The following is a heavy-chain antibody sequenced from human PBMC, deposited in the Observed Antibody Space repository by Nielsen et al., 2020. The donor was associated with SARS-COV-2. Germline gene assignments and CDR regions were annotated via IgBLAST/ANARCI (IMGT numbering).Heavy chain of an antibody. V-gene: IGHV3-74*01. CDR2: INPSGSGT. Sequence: GESLRLSCSASGFTFSSTWMDWVRQAPGQGLVWVSRINPSGSGTAYADSVKGRFAVSRDNAENTVVLQIHSLRVEDTAVYYCAGEADFWCGTQKYYMDVWGKGTTVTVSS. CDR1: GFTFSSTW. D-gene: IGHD3-3*01. CDR3: AGEADFWCGTQKYYMDV. J-gene: IGHJ6*03.